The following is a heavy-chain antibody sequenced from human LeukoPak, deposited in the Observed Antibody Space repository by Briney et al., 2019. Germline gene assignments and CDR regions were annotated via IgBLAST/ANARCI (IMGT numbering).Heavy chain of an antibody. CDR1: GFTFSSYG. CDR3: AKGGRVLLDYFDY. V-gene: IGHV3-30*18. Sequence: GRSLRLSCAASGFTFSSYGMHWVRQAPGKGLEWVAVISYDGSNKYYADSVKGRFTISRDNSKNTLYLQMNSLRAEDTAVYYCAKGGRVLLDYFDYWGQGTLVTVSS. D-gene: IGHD3-10*01. CDR2: ISYDGSNK. J-gene: IGHJ4*02.